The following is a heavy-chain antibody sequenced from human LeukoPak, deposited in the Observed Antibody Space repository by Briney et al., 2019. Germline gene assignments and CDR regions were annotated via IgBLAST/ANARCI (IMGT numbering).Heavy chain of an antibody. V-gene: IGHV1-2*02. CDR2: INPNSGGT. Sequence: ASVKVSCKVSGYTLTELSMHWVRQAPGQGLEWMGWINPNSGGTNYAQKFQGRVTMTRDTSISTAYMELSRLRSDDTAVYYCARDRDSRWGESIDAFDIWGQGTMVTVSS. D-gene: IGHD3-22*01. CDR3: ARDRDSRWGESIDAFDI. CDR1: GYTLTELS. J-gene: IGHJ3*02.